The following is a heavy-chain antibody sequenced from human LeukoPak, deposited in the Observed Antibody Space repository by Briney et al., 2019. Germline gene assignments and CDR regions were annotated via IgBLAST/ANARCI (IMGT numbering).Heavy chain of an antibody. V-gene: IGHV1-69*08. Sequence: ASVKLSCKASGYTFTGYYMHWVRHAPGQGLEWMGRIIPILGTTNYAKKCQGRVTITADKSTSTAYIELSSMRSEETALYYCARGAEYYYGSGSYAFDIWGQGTMVTVSS. CDR1: GYTFTGYY. J-gene: IGHJ3*02. D-gene: IGHD3-10*01. CDR3: ARGAEYYYGSGSYAFDI. CDR2: IIPILGTT.